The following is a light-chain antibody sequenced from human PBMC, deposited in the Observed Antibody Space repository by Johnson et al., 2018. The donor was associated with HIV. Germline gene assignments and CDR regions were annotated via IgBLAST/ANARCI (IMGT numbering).Light chain of an antibody. V-gene: IGLV1-51*01. J-gene: IGLJ1*01. CDR1: SSNIGNNY. CDR2: DND. Sequence: QPVLTQPPSVSAAPGQKVTISCSGSSSNIGNNYVSWYQQVPGTAPKLLIYDNDKRPSGISDRFSASKSGTSATLGITGLQTGDEADYYCGTWDSYLTAGVFGSGTKVTVL. CDR3: GTWDSYLTAGV.